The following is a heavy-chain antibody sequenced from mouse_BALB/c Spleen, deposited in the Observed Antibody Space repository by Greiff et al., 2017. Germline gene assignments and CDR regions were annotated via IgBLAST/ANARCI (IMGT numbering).Heavy chain of an antibody. Sequence: EVKLVESGGDLVKPGGSLKLSCAASGFTFSSYGMSWVRQTPDKRLEWVATISSGGSYTYYPDSVKGRFTISRDNAKNTLYLQMSSLKSEDTAMYYCARGVSDGYAMDYWGQGTSVTVSS. CDR2: ISSGGSYT. CDR3: ARGVSDGYAMDY. J-gene: IGHJ4*01. V-gene: IGHV5-6*02. CDR1: GFTFSSYG.